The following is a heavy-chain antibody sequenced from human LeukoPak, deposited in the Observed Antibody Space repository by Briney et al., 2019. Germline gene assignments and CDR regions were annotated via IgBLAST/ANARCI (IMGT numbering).Heavy chain of an antibody. CDR3: ARGVEYSSSWCPDWLFDY. D-gene: IGHD6-13*01. J-gene: IGHJ4*02. CDR1: GGSISSGGYS. V-gene: IGHV4-30-2*01. Sequence: SETLSLTCAVSGGSISSGGYSWSWIRQPPGKGLEWIGYIYHSGSTYYNPSLKSRVTISVDRSKNQFSLKLSSVTAADTAVYYCARGVEYSSSWCPDWLFDYWGQGTLVTVSS. CDR2: IYHSGST.